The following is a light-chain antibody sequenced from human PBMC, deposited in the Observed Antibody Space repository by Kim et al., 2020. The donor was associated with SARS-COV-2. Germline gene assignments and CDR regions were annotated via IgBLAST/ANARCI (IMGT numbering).Light chain of an antibody. CDR1: HNISNY. V-gene: IGKV1-39*01. Sequence: DIQMTQSPSSLSASVGDRVTITCRASHNISNYLNWYQQKPGKAPNLLIYAASTLQSGVPSRFSGSGSGTDFTITISSLQPEDFATYYCQQSYTTLMYTFGQGTKLEIK. CDR3: QQSYTTLMYT. CDR2: AAS. J-gene: IGKJ2*01.